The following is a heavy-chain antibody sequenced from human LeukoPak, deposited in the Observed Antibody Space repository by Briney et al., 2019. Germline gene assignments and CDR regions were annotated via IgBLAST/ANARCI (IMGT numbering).Heavy chain of an antibody. Sequence: GGSLRLSCAASGFSLSENWMHWVRQAPGQGLAWVSRIDEFGRATFYADSVMGRFTISRDDATNTVYLQMNSLRADDTAIYFCTRDLVLGSGSYGHWGQGTLVTVSA. CDR3: TRDLVLGSGSYGH. CDR1: GFSLSENW. D-gene: IGHD3-10*01. V-gene: IGHV3-74*01. J-gene: IGHJ1*01. CDR2: IDEFGRAT.